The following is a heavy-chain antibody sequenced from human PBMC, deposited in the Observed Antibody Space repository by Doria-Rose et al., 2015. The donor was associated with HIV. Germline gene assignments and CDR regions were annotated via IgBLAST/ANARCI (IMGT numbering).Heavy chain of an antibody. V-gene: IGHV2-26*01. J-gene: IGHJ4*02. D-gene: IGHD6-13*01. CDR3: ARIKSSRWYHKYYFDF. CDR1: GVSLSSPGMG. CDR2: IFTDDER. Sequence: QITLKESGPVLVKPTETLTLTCTVSGVSLSSPGMGVSWIRQPPGKALEWPANIFTDDERSYTTSLKSRLTISRGTSKSQVVHTMTDMDPVDTATYYCARIKSSRWYHKYYFDFWGQGTLVIVSA.